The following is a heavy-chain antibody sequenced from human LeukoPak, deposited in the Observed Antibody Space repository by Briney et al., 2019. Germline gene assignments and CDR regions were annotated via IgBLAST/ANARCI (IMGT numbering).Heavy chain of an antibody. Sequence: PSETLSLTCAVHGVSAISYYWSWIRQPPGKGLEWIGNIYYSGSTYYNPSLKTRVTISVDTSKNQFSLKLTSVTAADTAVYYCARHASVDGNWPRPLDYWGQGSLVTVSS. V-gene: IGHV4-34*01. CDR1: GVSAISYY. CDR2: IYYSGST. J-gene: IGHJ4*02. D-gene: IGHD6-19*01. CDR3: ARHASVDGNWPRPLDY.